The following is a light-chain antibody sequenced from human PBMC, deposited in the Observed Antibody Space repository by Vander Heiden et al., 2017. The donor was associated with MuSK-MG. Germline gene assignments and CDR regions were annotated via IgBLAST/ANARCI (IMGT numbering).Light chain of an antibody. CDR1: KLGNKY. J-gene: IGLJ2*01. CDR3: LAWDTSAVV. CDR2: HDT. Sequence: SYELTQPPSVSVSPGQTASITCPGNKLGNKYACWYQRRPGQSPVLVIYHDTKRPSGIPERFSGSNSGNTATLTISGTQAMDEADYFCLAWDTSAVVFGGGTNL. V-gene: IGLV3-1*01.